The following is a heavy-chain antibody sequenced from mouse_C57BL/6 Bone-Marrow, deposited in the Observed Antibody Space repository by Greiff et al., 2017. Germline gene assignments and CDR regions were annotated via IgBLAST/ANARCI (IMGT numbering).Heavy chain of an antibody. D-gene: IGHD1-1*01. CDR3: AHTVVAEEWYYAMDY. CDR2: INPYNGGT. CDR1: GYTFTDYY. J-gene: IGHJ4*01. V-gene: IGHV1-19*01. Sequence: EVQLVESGPVLVKPGASVKMSCKASGYTFTDYYMNWVKQSHGKSLEWIGVINPYNGGTSYNQKFKGKATLTVDKSSSTAYMELNSLTSEDSAVYYCAHTVVAEEWYYAMDYRGQGESATASS.